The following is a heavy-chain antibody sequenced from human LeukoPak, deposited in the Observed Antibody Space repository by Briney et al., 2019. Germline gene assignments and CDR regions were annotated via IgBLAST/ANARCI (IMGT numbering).Heavy chain of an antibody. V-gene: IGHV3-11*06. CDR3: ARDLNGSENDY. D-gene: IGHD3-10*01. CDR2: ISSSSSYT. J-gene: IGHJ4*02. Sequence: KAGGPLRLSCAASGFAFSDYYMSWIRQAPGKGLEWVSYISSSSSYTNYADSVKGRFTISRDSAKNSLYLQMNSLRAEDTAVYYCARDLNGSENDYWGQGTLVTVSS. CDR1: GFAFSDYY.